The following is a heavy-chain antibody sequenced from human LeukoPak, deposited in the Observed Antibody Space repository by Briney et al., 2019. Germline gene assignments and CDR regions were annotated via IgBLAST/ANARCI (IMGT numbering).Heavy chain of an antibody. CDR3: ARGYYYDSSGYYSYDAFDI. CDR2: IIPIFGTA. V-gene: IGHV1-69*13. CDR1: GGTFSSYA. D-gene: IGHD3-22*01. Sequence: SVKVSFTASGGTFSSYAISWVRQAPGQGLEWMGGIIPIFGTANYAQKFQGRVTITADESTSTAYMELSSLRSEDTAVYYCARGYYYDSSGYYSYDAFDIWGQGTMVTVSS. J-gene: IGHJ3*02.